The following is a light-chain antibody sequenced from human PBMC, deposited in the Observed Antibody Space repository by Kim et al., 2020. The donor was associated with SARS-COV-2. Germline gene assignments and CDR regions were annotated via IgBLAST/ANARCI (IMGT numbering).Light chain of an antibody. CDR3: QQSYSTPYT. CDR1: QSISSY. CDR2: AAS. Sequence: SASVGGRVTITCRASQSISSYLNWYQPKPGKAPKVLIYAASSLQSGVPSRFSGSGSGTDFTLTISSLQPEDFATYYCQQSYSTPYTFGQGTKLEI. J-gene: IGKJ2*01. V-gene: IGKV1-39*01.